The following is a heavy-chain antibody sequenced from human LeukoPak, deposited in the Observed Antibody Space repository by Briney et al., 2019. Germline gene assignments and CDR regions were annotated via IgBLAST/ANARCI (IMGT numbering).Heavy chain of an antibody. CDR1: GGTFSSYA. CDR2: IIPIFGTA. J-gene: IGHJ6*02. CDR3: ARAPPGRCTGGSCYAKGSMDV. D-gene: IGHD2-15*01. V-gene: IGHV1-69*13. Sequence: SVKVSCKASGGTFSSYAISWVRQAPGQGLEWMGGIIPIFGTANYAQKFQGRVTITADESTSTAYMDLSSLTSEDTAVYYCARAPPGRCTGGSCYAKGSMDVWGQGTTVIVSS.